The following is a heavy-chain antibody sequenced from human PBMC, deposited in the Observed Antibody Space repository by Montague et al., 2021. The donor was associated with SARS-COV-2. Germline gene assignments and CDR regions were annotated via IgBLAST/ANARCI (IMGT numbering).Heavy chain of an antibody. J-gene: IGHJ5*02. D-gene: IGHD6-13*01. CDR2: IYYSGST. CDR3: ARKEMKYSSIWSTGGNWFDP. Sequence: SDTLSLTCTVSGSSISSSSYYWGWIRQPPGKGLEWIGSIYYSGSTYYNPSLKSRVTISVDTSKNQFSLKLSSVTAADTVVYYCARKEMKYSSIWSTGGNWFDPWGQGTLVTVSS. CDR1: GSSISSSSYY. V-gene: IGHV4-39*01.